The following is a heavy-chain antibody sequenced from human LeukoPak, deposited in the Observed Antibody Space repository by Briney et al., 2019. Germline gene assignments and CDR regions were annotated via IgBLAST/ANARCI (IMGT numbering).Heavy chain of an antibody. Sequence: ASVKVSCKASGGTFSRYAISWVRQTPGQGLEWMGAIIPIFGTANYAQKFQGRVTITADKSTSTAYMELSSLRSEDTAVYYCARGGSSWYPYFDYWGQATLVTVSS. D-gene: IGHD6-13*01. V-gene: IGHV1-69*06. J-gene: IGHJ4*02. CDR3: ARGGSSWYPYFDY. CDR1: GGTFSRYA. CDR2: IIPIFGTA.